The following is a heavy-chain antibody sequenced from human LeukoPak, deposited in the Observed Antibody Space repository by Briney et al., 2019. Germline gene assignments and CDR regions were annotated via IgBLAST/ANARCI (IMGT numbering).Heavy chain of an antibody. CDR2: ISSSSSYI. CDR1: GFTFSSYS. D-gene: IGHD2-2*01. Sequence: GGSLRLSCAASGFTFSSYSMNWVRQAPGKGLEWVSSISSSSSYIYYADSVKGRFTISRDNAKNSLYLQMNSLRAEDTAVYYCARILCSSTSCYEGDFDYWGQGTLVTVSS. J-gene: IGHJ4*02. V-gene: IGHV3-21*01. CDR3: ARILCSSTSCYEGDFDY.